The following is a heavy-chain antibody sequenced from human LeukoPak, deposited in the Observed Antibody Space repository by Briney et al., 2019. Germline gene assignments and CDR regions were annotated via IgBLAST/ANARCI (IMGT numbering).Heavy chain of an antibody. V-gene: IGHV3-7*01. J-gene: IGHJ5*02. CDR2: IKQDGSEK. D-gene: IGHD3-3*01. CDR3: ARDNEDYDFWSGYYEIRFDP. Sequence: GGSLRLSCAASGLTFSSYWMSWVRQAPGKGLEWVANIKQDGSEKYYVDSVKGRFTISRDNAKNSLYLQMNSLRAEDTAVYYCARDNEDYDFWSGYYEIRFDPWGQGTLVTVSS. CDR1: GLTFSSYW.